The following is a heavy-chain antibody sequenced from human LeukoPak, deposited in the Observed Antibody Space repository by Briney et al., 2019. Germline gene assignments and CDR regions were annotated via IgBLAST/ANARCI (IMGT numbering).Heavy chain of an antibody. V-gene: IGHV3-64D*06. Sequence: SGGSLRLSCSASGFPFNTYAIHWVRQAPGKGLEYVAGISGNGDNTGFADSAKGRFTISRDNSKSTLFLQMNSLRAEDTAVYFCTRDSALLGVAFDLWGQGTVVTVSS. D-gene: IGHD2-15*01. J-gene: IGHJ3*01. CDR2: ISGNGDNT. CDR1: GFPFNTYA. CDR3: TRDSALLGVAFDL.